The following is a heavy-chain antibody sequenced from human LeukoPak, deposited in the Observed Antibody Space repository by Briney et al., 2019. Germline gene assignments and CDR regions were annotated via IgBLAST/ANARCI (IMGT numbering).Heavy chain of an antibody. CDR2: INHSGST. CDR1: GGSISSYY. Sequence: PSETLSLTCTVSGGSISSYYWNWIRQPPGKGLEWIGEINHSGSTNYNPSLKSRVTISVDTSKNQFSLKLSSVTAADTAVYYCAREGIAAQHVDYYYYYMDVWGKGTTVTVSS. CDR3: AREGIAAQHVDYYYYYMDV. J-gene: IGHJ6*03. D-gene: IGHD6-13*01. V-gene: IGHV4-34*01.